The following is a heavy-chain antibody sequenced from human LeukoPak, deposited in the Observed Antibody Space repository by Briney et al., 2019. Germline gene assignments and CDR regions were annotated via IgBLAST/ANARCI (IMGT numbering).Heavy chain of an antibody. Sequence: GESLKISCKGSGYSFTSYWIGWVRQMPGKGLEWMGRIDPSDSYTNYSPSFQGHVTISADKSISTAYLQWSSLKASDTAMYYCARQNYYGSGSYPYPFDYWGQGTLVTVSS. CDR2: IDPSDSYT. J-gene: IGHJ4*02. D-gene: IGHD3-10*01. V-gene: IGHV5-10-1*01. CDR1: GYSFTSYW. CDR3: ARQNYYGSGSYPYPFDY.